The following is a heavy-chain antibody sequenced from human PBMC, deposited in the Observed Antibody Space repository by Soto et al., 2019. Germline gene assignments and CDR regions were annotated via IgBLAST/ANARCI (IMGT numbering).Heavy chain of an antibody. J-gene: IGHJ4*02. CDR1: GGSIGSGGYS. Sequence: SEALARTCTGSGGSIGSGGYSWNWIREHPGKGLEWIGYRYDSGKTYYNPSLKSRVTLSVDTSKNQFFLRLSYVTAADTAVYYCARDPQYPDTSGYYVSSGKFDYCGQVILVTVS. D-gene: IGHD3-22*01. CDR3: ARDPQYPDTSGYYVSSGKFDY. CDR2: RYDSGKT. V-gene: IGHV4-31*03.